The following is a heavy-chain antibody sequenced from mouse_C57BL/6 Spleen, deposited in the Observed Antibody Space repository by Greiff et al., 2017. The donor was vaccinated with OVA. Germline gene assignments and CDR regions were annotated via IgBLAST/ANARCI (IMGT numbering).Heavy chain of an antibody. V-gene: IGHV1-15*01. J-gene: IGHJ2*01. Sequence: LVESGAELVRPGASVTLSCKASGYTFTDYEMHWVKQTPVHGLEWIGAIDPETGGTAYNQKFKGKAILTADKSSSTAYMELRSLTSEDSAVYYCTRVVVPLFDYWGQGTTLTVSS. D-gene: IGHD1-1*01. CDR1: GYTFTDYE. CDR3: TRVVVPLFDY. CDR2: IDPETGGT.